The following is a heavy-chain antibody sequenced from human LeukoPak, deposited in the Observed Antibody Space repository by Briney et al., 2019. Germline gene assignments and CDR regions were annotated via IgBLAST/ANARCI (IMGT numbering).Heavy chain of an antibody. CDR1: GGSISSYY. J-gene: IGHJ4*02. Sequence: SETLSLTCTVSGGSISSYYWSWIRQPPGKGLEWIGYIYYSGSTNYNPSLKSRVTISVDTSKNQFPLKLSSVTAADTAVYYCARTTSRGYYFDYWGQGTLVTVSS. CDR2: IYYSGST. CDR3: ARTTSRGYYFDY. V-gene: IGHV4-59*01. D-gene: IGHD4-11*01.